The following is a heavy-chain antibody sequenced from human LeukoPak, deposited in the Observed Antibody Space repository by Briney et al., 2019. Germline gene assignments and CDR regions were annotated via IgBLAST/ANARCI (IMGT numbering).Heavy chain of an antibody. J-gene: IGHJ4*02. V-gene: IGHV1-46*01. Sequence: ASVKVSCKASGYTFTSYGISWVRQAPGQGLEWMGIINPSGGSTRYAQKFQGRVTMTRDMSTSTVYMELSSLRAEDTAVYYCARSQSSRQITIPKTRRYFDYWGQGVLVTVSS. CDR3: ARSQSSRQITIPKTRRYFDY. CDR2: INPSGGST. CDR1: GYTFTSYG. D-gene: IGHD3-10*01.